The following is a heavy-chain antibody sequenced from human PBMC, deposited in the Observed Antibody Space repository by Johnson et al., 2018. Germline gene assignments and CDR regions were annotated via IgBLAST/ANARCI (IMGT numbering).Heavy chain of an antibody. J-gene: IGHJ3*02. CDR2: ISAGGNTI. Sequence: QVQLVQSGGGLVKPGGSLRLSCAASGFTFSDYYMSWIRQAPGTGLEWLSWISAGGNTILYADSVKGRFAISRDNAKHSLFLQMNSLRVEAAAVYYWARGDDYLWGFGNRADAFDIWGQGTMVTVSS. CDR3: ARGDDYLWGFGNRADAFDI. V-gene: IGHV3-11*04. D-gene: IGHD3-16*01. CDR1: GFTFSDYY.